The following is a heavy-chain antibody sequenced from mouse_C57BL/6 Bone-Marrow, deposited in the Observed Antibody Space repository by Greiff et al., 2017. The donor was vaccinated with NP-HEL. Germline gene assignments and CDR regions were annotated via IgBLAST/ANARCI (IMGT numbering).Heavy chain of an antibody. Sequence: VMLVESGPGLVAPSQSLSITCTVSGFSLTSYAISWVRQPPGKGLEWLGVIWTGGGTNYNSALKSRLSISKDNSKSQVFLKMNSLQTDDTARYYCASYYGSSYGFAYWGQGTLVTVSA. CDR1: GFSLTSYA. J-gene: IGHJ3*01. CDR3: ASYYGSSYGFAY. CDR2: IWTGGGT. D-gene: IGHD1-1*01. V-gene: IGHV2-9-1*01.